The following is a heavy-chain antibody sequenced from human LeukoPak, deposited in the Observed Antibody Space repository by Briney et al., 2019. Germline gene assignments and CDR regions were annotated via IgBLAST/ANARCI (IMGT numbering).Heavy chain of an antibody. CDR1: GYTFTVYY. Sequence: SVKVSCKASGYTFTVYYMHRVRDAPGQGLEWMGWIIPIFGTANYAQKFQGRVTITTDESTSTAYMELSSLRSEDTAVYYCARVYGWGSFDAFDIWGQGTMVTVSS. D-gene: IGHD3-10*01. J-gene: IGHJ3*02. CDR3: ARVYGWGSFDAFDI. V-gene: IGHV1-69*05. CDR2: IIPIFGTA.